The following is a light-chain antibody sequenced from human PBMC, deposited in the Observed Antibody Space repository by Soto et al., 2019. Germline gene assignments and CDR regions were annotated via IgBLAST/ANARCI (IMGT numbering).Light chain of an antibody. CDR1: QISSSL. CDR2: DAS. V-gene: IGKV1-5*01. J-gene: IGKJ1*01. CDR3: QEYYSDPLT. Sequence: DIQMTQSPSTLSASVGDRVTITCRASQISSSLLAWYQHKPGKAPKLLIYDASNLESVHPSSFSASGSGTEVTLTTSLLQPDDFATYYWQEYYSDPLTFGQGPKVDIK.